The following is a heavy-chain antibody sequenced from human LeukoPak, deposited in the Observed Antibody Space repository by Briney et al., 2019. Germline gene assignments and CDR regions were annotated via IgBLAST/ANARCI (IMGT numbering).Heavy chain of an antibody. CDR2: IYYSGST. D-gene: IGHD6-13*01. V-gene: IGHV4-59*08. CDR1: GGSISSYY. J-gene: IGHJ3*02. Sequence: SETLSLTCTVSGGSISSYYWSWIRQPPGKGLEWIGYIYYSGSTNYNPSLKSRVTISVDTSKNQFSLKLSSVTAADTAVYYCARHSQLYSCKAFDIWGQGTMVTVSS. CDR3: ARHSQLYSCKAFDI.